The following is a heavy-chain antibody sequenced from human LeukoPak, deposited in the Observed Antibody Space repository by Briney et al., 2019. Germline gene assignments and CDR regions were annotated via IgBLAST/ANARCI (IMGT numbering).Heavy chain of an antibody. J-gene: IGHJ4*02. CDR3: ARDPGYSGYGGFDY. CDR1: GGSISSYY. CDR2: IYYSGST. V-gene: IGHV4-59*01. D-gene: IGHD5-12*01. Sequence: SETLSLTCTVSGGSISSYYWSWIRQPPGKGLEWIGYIYYSGSTNYNPSLKSRVTISVDTSKNQFSLKLSSVTAADTAVYYCARDPGYSGYGGFDYWGRGTLVTVSS.